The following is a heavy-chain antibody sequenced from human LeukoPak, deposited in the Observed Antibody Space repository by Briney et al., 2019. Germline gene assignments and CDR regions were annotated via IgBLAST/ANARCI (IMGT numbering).Heavy chain of an antibody. J-gene: IGHJ3*02. V-gene: IGHV4-34*01. CDR3: ARGPRITMIVVVITRAFDI. CDR2: INHSGST. Sequence: KTSETLSLTCAVYGGSFSDYYWSWIRQPPGKGLEWIGEINHSGSTNYNPSLKSRVTISVDTSKNQFSLKLSSVTAADTAVYYCARGPRITMIVVVITRAFDIWGQGTMVTVSS. CDR1: GGSFSDYY. D-gene: IGHD3-22*01.